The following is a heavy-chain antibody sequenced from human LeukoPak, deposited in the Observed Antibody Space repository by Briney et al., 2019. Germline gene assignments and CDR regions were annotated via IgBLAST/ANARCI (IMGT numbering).Heavy chain of an antibody. J-gene: IGHJ4*02. CDR3: ARWYSSGWASDY. Sequence: PSETLFLTCTVSGGTISSYYWNWIRQPPGKGLEWIGYIHYSGSTKYNPSLKSRVTISVDTSKNQFSLKLSSVTAADTAVYYCARWYSSGWASDYWGQGTLVTVSS. D-gene: IGHD6-19*01. V-gene: IGHV4-59*08. CDR2: IHYSGST. CDR1: GGTISSYY.